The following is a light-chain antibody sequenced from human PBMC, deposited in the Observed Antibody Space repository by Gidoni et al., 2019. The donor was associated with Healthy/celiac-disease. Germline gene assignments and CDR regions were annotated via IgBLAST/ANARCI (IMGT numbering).Light chain of an antibody. CDR2: AAS. CDR1: QSISSY. CDR3: QQSYSTPLT. J-gene: IGKJ4*01. Sequence: DIQMTQSPSSLSASVGDRVTITCRASQSISSYLNWYQQKPGKAPKLLIYAASSLQSGVPSRFSGSGSGTDFTLTIRSLQPEDFATYYCQQSYSTPLTFXGXTTVEIK. V-gene: IGKV1-39*01.